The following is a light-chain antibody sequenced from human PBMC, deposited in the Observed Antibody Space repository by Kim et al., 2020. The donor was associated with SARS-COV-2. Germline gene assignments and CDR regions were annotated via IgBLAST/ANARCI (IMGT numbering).Light chain of an antibody. V-gene: IGLV1-44*01. CDR3: ATWDDGLRGRM. J-gene: IGLJ3*02. CDR2: YDN. CDR1: TSNIGRNN. Sequence: GTPGHRVTISCSGSTSNIGRNNVNWYQQLPGTAPKLLIYYDNQRPSGVPDRFSGSKSGTSASLAISGLQAEDEADYYCATWDDGLRGRMFGGGTKVTVL.